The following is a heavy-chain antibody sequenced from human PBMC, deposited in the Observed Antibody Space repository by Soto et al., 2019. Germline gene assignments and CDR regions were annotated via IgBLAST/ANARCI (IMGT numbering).Heavy chain of an antibody. J-gene: IGHJ6*02. CDR2: ISYDGSNK. Sequence: QVQLVESGGGVVQPGRSLRLSCAASGFTFSSYAMHWLRQAPGKGLEWVAVISYDGSNKYYADSVKGRFTISRDNSKNKLYLQMNSLRAEDTAVYYCACPIAVADVYGMDVWGQGTTVTVSS. CDR3: ACPIAVADVYGMDV. D-gene: IGHD6-19*01. V-gene: IGHV3-30-3*01. CDR1: GFTFSSYA.